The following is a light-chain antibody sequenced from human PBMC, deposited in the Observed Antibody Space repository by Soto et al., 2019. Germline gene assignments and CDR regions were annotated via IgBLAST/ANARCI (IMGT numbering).Light chain of an antibody. CDR3: QQSYNTPRT. J-gene: IGKJ1*01. V-gene: IGKV1-39*01. CDR2: AAS. CDR1: QTIGTS. Sequence: DLQMTQSPSSLSASVGDRVTIPCRASQTIGTSLNWYQQKPGKAPNLLIYAASSLPSGVPSRFSGSGSGTDFTLTISSLQPEDFATYYCQQSYNTPRTFGQGTKVEIK.